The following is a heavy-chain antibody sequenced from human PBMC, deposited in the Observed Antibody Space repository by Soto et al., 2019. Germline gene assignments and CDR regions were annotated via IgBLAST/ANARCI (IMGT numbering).Heavy chain of an antibody. CDR3: AGSGFYQNGGMDV. CDR1: GGSISSGGYS. D-gene: IGHD3-22*01. V-gene: IGHV4-30-2*01. J-gene: IGHJ6*02. CDR2: IYHSGST. Sequence: QLQLQESGSGLVKPSQTLSLTCAVSGGSISSGGYSWSWIRQPPGKGLEWIGYIYHSGSTYYNPSLKSRFTLSLDRYNNQFSLKLRSVTAVHTALYDCAGSGFYQNGGMDVWGRGPTVTVSS.